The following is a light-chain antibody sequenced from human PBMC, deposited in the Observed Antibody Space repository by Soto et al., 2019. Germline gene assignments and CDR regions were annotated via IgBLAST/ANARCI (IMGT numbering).Light chain of an antibody. Sequence: QSALTQPSSVSGSPGQSITLSCTGTSSDVGGYNFVSWYQQHPGKVPKLMIYEVSNRPSGVSNRFSGSKSGNTASLTISGLQAADEADYFCSSHAPRNTPWVFGTGTKLTVL. CDR3: SSHAPRNTPWV. CDR2: EVS. J-gene: IGLJ1*01. V-gene: IGLV2-14*01. CDR1: SSDVGGYNF.